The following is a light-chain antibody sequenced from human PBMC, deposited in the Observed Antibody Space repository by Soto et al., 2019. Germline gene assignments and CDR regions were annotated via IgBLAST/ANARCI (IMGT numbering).Light chain of an antibody. CDR3: QQNYST. CDR1: ESISFY. CDR2: AAS. Sequence: DILLTQSPSSLSASVGDRVTITCRASESISFYLNWYQQKPGKPPKLLIYAASNLFSGVPSRFSASGHGTDFTLTISSLQREDFATYYCQQNYSTLGQGTKVDIK. J-gene: IGKJ1*01. V-gene: IGKV1-39*01.